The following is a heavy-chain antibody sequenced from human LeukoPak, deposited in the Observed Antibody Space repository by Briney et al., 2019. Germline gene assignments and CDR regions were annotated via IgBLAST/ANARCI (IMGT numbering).Heavy chain of an antibody. CDR3: ARDRAAAGTQGDY. V-gene: IGHV3-30-3*01. J-gene: IGHJ4*02. Sequence: GGSLRLSCAASGFTFSSYAMHWVRQAPGKGLEWVAVISYDGSNKYCADSVKGRFTISRDNSKNTLYLQMNSLRAEDTAVYYCARDRAAAGTQGDYWGQGTLVTVSS. CDR1: GFTFSSYA. D-gene: IGHD6-13*01. CDR2: ISYDGSNK.